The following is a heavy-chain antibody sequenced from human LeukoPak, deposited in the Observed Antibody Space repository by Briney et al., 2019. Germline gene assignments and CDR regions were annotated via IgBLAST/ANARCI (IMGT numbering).Heavy chain of an antibody. D-gene: IGHD3-9*01. CDR3: ARDPRGRHYDILTGYLY. V-gene: IGHV3-21*01. J-gene: IGHJ4*02. CDR1: GFTFSSYS. Sequence: GGSLRLSCAASGFTFSSYSMNWVRQAPGKGLEWVSSISSSSSYIYYADSVKGRFTISRDNAKNSLYLQMNSLRAEDTAVYYCARDPRGRHYDILTGYLYWGQGTLVTVSS. CDR2: ISSSSSYI.